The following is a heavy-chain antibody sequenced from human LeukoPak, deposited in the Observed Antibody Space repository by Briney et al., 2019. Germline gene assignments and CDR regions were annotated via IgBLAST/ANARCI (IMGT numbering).Heavy chain of an antibody. CDR1: GFTFSSYR. Sequence: PGGSLRLSCAASGFTFSSYRMTWVRQAPGRGLEWVSSISSSSSYIYYADSVKGRFTISRDNAKNSLYLQMNSLRAEDTAVYYCARVDDSSEAFDIWGQGTMVTVSS. V-gene: IGHV3-21*01. D-gene: IGHD3-22*01. CDR2: ISSSSSYI. J-gene: IGHJ3*02. CDR3: ARVDDSSEAFDI.